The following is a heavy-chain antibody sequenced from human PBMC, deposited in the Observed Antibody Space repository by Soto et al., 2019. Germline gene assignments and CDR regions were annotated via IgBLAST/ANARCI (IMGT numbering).Heavy chain of an antibody. CDR1: GGIFSTCA. D-gene: IGHD2-2*01. CDR3: ARDRGFPDAIDILDAFDI. V-gene: IGHV1-69*15. CDR2: IITFFGTA. Sequence: QVQLVQSGAEVKKPVSSVKVSCKASGGIFSTCAISWVRQAPGHGLEWMGRIITFFGTANYAQKFQGRVTITADESTSTAYMELSSLRSEDTAVYYCARDRGFPDAIDILDAFDIWGQGTMVTVSS. J-gene: IGHJ3*02.